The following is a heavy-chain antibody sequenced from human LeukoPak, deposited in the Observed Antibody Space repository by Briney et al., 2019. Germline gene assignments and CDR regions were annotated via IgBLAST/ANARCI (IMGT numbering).Heavy chain of an antibody. D-gene: IGHD5-24*01. CDR2: IIPILGIA. Sequence: SVTVSCKASGGTFSSYAISWVRQAPGQGLEWMGRIIPILGIANYAQKFQGRVTITADKSTSTAYMELSSLRSEDTAVYYCARFGGGYNQTLDYWGQGTLVTVSS. V-gene: IGHV1-69*04. CDR1: GGTFSSYA. J-gene: IGHJ4*02. CDR3: ARFGGGYNQTLDY.